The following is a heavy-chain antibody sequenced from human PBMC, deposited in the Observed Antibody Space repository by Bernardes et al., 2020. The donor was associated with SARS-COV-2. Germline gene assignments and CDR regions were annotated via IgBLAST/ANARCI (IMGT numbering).Heavy chain of an antibody. Sequence: SETLSLTSAVYSRSLSGYYWSWNRQTPGKGLEWVGEINDSGSPTSNTAPRTRAPIPVDPSKNQTTLKRNSVTAADPAVYYCARGSAAVVSHFMLLFANWYFDLWGRGTLVTASS. CDR1: SRSLSGYY. CDR2: INDSGSP. J-gene: IGHJ2*01. V-gene: IGHV4-34*01. CDR3: ARGSAAVVSHFMLLFANWYFDL. D-gene: IGHD2-15*01.